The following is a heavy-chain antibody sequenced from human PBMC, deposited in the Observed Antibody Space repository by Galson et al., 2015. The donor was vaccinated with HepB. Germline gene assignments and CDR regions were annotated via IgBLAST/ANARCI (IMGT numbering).Heavy chain of an antibody. Sequence: SLRLSCAASGFTFSDYEMNWVRQAPGKGLEWVSYISSTGSDISYADSVKGRFTISRDNAKNSLYLQMNSLRAEDTSVYYCARGQLTVDYWGQGTLVTVSS. CDR2: ISSTGSDI. V-gene: IGHV3-48*03. J-gene: IGHJ4*02. D-gene: IGHD1-1*01. CDR1: GFTFSDYE. CDR3: ARGQLTVDY.